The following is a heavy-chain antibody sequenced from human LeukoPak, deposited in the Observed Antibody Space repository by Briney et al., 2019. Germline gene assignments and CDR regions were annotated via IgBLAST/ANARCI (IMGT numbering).Heavy chain of an antibody. CDR3: ARVFSSVATFYYFDY. V-gene: IGHV1-69*13. J-gene: IGHJ4*02. Sequence: SVKVSCKASGGTFSSYAISWVRQAPGQGLEWMGGIIPIFGTANYAQKFQGRVTITAEESTSTAYMELSSLRSEDTAVYYCARVFSSVATFYYFDYWGQGTLVTVSS. CDR1: GGTFSSYA. CDR2: IIPIFGTA. D-gene: IGHD5-12*01.